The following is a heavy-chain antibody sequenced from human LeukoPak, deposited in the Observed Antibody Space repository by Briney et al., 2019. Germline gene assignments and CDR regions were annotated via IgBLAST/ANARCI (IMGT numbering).Heavy chain of an antibody. CDR2: INSDGSST. V-gene: IGHV3-74*03. CDR3: ARGRYYGMDV. Sequence: GGSLRLSCAASGFTFSTFWMHWVRQAPGKGLVWVSGINSDGSSTTYADSVKGRFTISRDNAKNTLYLQMNNLRAEDTAVYYCARGRYYGMDVWGQGTTVTVSS. J-gene: IGHJ6*02. CDR1: GFTFSTFW.